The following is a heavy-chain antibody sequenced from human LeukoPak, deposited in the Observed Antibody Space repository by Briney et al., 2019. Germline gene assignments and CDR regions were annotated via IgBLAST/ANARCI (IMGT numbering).Heavy chain of an antibody. Sequence: GGSLRLSXAASGFTFSDYYMSWIRQAPGKGMEWVSYISSSGTTIYYADSVKGRFTISRDNAKNSLYLQMNSLRAEDTAVYYCARGSGSYCNDYWGQGTLVTVSS. V-gene: IGHV3-11*04. CDR1: GFTFSDYY. D-gene: IGHD1-26*01. J-gene: IGHJ4*02. CDR3: ARGSGSYCNDY. CDR2: ISSSGTTI.